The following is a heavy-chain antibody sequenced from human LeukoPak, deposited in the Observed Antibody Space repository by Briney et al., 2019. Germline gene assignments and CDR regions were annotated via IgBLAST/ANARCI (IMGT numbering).Heavy chain of an antibody. CDR1: GGSISSYY. Sequence: SETLSLTCTVSGGSISSYYWSWIRQPPGKGLEWIGYIYYSGSTNYNPSLKSRVTISVDTSKNQFSLKLSSVTAADTAVYYCARDLSYPLGGEVTWGQGTLVTVSS. V-gene: IGHV4-59*01. CDR3: ARDLSYPLGGEVT. D-gene: IGHD3-16*01. J-gene: IGHJ5*02. CDR2: IYYSGST.